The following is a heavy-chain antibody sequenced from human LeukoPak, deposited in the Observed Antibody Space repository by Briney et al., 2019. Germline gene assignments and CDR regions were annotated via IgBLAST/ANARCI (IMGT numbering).Heavy chain of an antibody. V-gene: IGHV3-7*01. Sequence: GGSLRLSCAASGFTFSSYWMSWVRQAPGKGLEWVANIKQDGSEKYYVDSVKGRFTISRDNAKNSLYLQMNSLRAEDTAVYYCAKKINPYSNYYYYYMDVWGKGTTVTVSS. CDR3: AKKINPYSNYYYYYMDV. CDR2: IKQDGSEK. D-gene: IGHD4-11*01. CDR1: GFTFSSYW. J-gene: IGHJ6*03.